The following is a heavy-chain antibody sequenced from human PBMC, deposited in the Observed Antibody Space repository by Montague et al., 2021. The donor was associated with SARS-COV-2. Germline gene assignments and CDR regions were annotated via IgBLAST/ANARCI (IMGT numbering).Heavy chain of an antibody. Sequence: SETLSLTRTVSGGSISSSSYYWGWIRQPPGKGLEWIGSIYYSGSTYYNPSLKSRVTISVDTSKNQFSLKLSSVTAADAAVYYCARHKRWRIAAAGRDFDYWGQGTLVTVSS. CDR2: IYYSGST. CDR1: GGSISSSSYY. J-gene: IGHJ4*02. CDR3: ARHKRWRIAAAGRDFDY. D-gene: IGHD6-13*01. V-gene: IGHV4-39*01.